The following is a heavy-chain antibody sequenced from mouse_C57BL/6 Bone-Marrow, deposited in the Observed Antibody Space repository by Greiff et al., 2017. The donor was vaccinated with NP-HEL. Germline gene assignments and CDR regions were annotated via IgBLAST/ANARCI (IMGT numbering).Heavy chain of an antibody. CDR3: ARYGLGRGAWFAY. D-gene: IGHD4-1*01. Sequence: VQLQQPGTELVKPGASVKLSCKASGYTFTSYWMHWVNQRPGQGLEWIGNINPSNGGTNYNEKFKSKATLTVDKSSSTAYMQLSSLISEDSAVYYCARYGLGRGAWFAYWGQGTLVTVSA. CDR1: GYTFTSYW. J-gene: IGHJ3*01. CDR2: INPSNGGT. V-gene: IGHV1-53*01.